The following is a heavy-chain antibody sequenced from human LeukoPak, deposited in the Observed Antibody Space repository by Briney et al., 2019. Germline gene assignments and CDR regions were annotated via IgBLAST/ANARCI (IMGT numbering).Heavy chain of an antibody. CDR2: ISSSSSYI. J-gene: IGHJ4*02. CDR3: ARGGSAAGLLYYFDY. CDR1: GFTFSSYS. D-gene: IGHD6-13*01. V-gene: IGHV3-21*01. Sequence: PGGSLRLSCAASGFTFSSYSMNWARQAPGKGLEWVSSISSSSSYIYYADSVKGRFTISRDNAKNSLYLQMNSLRAEDTAVYYCARGGSAAGLLYYFDYWGQGTLVTVSS.